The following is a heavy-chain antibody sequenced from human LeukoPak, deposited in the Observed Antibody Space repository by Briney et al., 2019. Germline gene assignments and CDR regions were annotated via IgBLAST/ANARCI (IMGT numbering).Heavy chain of an antibody. CDR2: MNPKSGNT. D-gene: IGHD3-9*01. CDR3: ARGIDINDI. CDR1: GYTFTSYD. J-gene: IGHJ3*02. V-gene: IGHV1-8*01. Sequence: ASVKVSFTASGYTFTSYDIDWVRQATGQGLEWMGWMNPKSGNTGYAQKFQGRVTMTRNTSISTAYMELSSLRSEDTAVYYCARGIDINDIWGQGTMVTVSS.